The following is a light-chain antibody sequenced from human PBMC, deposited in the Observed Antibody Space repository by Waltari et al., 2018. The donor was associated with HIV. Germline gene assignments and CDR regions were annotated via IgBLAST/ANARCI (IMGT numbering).Light chain of an antibody. V-gene: IGKV3-20*01. J-gene: IGKJ5*01. CDR1: QSVAGNH. CDR2: DTY. Sequence: EIVLTQSPGTLSLSSGERVTLSCRASQSVAGNHLAWYQQRTGQAPRLLIYDTYRRATGIPDRFSDSGSGTDFTLTIGSLEPEDFAVYYCQQYGTSVTFGQGTRLEIK. CDR3: QQYGTSVT.